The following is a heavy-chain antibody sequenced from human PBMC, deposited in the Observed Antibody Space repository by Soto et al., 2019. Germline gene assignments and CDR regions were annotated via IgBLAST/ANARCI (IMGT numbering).Heavy chain of an antibody. Sequence: SETLSPTCTVSGGSISSSISYWGWIRHPPGKWLEWIGSIYYSGSTYYNPTVKSRVTTAGYTSKNQFDLRTSSVTAADTSVYYCAGHAQNAFDIWGHGTMLTV. J-gene: IGHJ3*02. CDR2: IYYSGST. CDR3: AGHAQNAFDI. CDR1: GGSISSSISY. V-gene: IGHV4-39*01.